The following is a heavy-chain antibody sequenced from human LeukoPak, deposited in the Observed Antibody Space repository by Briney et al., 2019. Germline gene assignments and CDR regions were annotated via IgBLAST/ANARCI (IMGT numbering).Heavy chain of an antibody. V-gene: IGHV4-34*01. CDR1: GFTFSDYY. CDR2: INHSGST. CDR3: ARENGSGSYCFDY. D-gene: IGHD3-10*01. Sequence: GSLRLSCAASGFTFSDYYWSWIRQPPGKGLEWIGEINHSGSTNYNPSLKSRVTISVDTSKNQFSLKLSSVTAADTAVYYCARENGSGSYCFDYWGQGTLVTVSS. J-gene: IGHJ4*02.